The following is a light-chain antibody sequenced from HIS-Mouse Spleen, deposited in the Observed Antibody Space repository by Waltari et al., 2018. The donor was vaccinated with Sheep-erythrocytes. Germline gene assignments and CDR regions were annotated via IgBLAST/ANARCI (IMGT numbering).Light chain of an antibody. CDR3: CSYAGSSTWV. CDR1: SSDVGTYNL. V-gene: IGLV2-23*01. Sequence: QSALTQPASVSGSPGPSITIPCTGTSSDVGTYNLVAWYQKQPGKAPKRMIYEGSKRPSGVSNRFSGSKSGNTASLTISGLQAEDEADYYCCSYAGSSTWVFGGGTKLTVL. J-gene: IGLJ3*02. CDR2: EGS.